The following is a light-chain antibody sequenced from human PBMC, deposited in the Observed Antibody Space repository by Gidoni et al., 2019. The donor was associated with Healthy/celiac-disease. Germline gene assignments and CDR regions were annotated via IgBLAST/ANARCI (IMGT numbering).Light chain of an antibody. CDR2: DAS. Sequence: DIQMTQSPSSLSASVGDRVTITCQASQDISNYLNWYQQKPGKAPKLLIYDASNLETGVPSRFSGIGSGTDFTFTISSLQPEDIATYSCQQYDNLPPGAFGPGTKVDIK. V-gene: IGKV1-33*01. J-gene: IGKJ3*01. CDR3: QQYDNLPPGA. CDR1: QDISNY.